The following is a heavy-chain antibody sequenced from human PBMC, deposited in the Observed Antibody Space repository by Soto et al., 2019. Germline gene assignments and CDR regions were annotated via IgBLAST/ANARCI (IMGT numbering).Heavy chain of an antibody. J-gene: IGHJ2*01. CDR2: ISAYNGNT. Sequence: QVQLVQSGPELKKPGASVNVSCKASGYTFTTYSIAWVRQVPGHGPEWMGWISAYNGNTNYIQRLQGRITMPRDTSPTTSHMQLRGLRPDDTAVYYCARAVYGGDSGSWYLDLWGRGTLVTVSS. CDR3: ARAVYGGDSGSWYLDL. V-gene: IGHV1-18*01. CDR1: GYTFTTYS. D-gene: IGHD2-21*02.